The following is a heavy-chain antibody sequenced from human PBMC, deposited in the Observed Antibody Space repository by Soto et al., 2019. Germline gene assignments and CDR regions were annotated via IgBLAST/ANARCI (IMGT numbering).Heavy chain of an antibody. CDR2: IDPSDSYS. J-gene: IGHJ6*02. CDR3: WGEGFGMDV. Sequence: PXESLKVSCTCSGFSFANYWINWVRQMPGKGLEWMGRIDPSDSYSNYSPSFQGHVTISADKSINTAYLQWSSLKASDTAMYYCWGEGFGMDVWGQGSRVTVSS. V-gene: IGHV5-10-1*01. D-gene: IGHD3-16*01. CDR1: GFSFANYW.